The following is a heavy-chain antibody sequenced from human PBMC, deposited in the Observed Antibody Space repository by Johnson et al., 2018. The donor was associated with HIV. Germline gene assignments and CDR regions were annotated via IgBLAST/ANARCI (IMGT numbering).Heavy chain of an antibody. J-gene: IGHJ3*02. V-gene: IGHV3-30-3*01. CDR2: ISYDGSNK. D-gene: IGHD6-19*01. CDR1: GFTFSSYA. CDR3: ASGGWLEGAFDI. Sequence: QVQLVESGGGVVQPGQSLRLSCAASGFTFSSYAMHWVRQAPGKGLEWVAVISYDGSNKYYADSVKGRFTISRDNSKNTLYLQMNSLRAEDTAVYYCASGGWLEGAFDIWGQGTMVTVSS.